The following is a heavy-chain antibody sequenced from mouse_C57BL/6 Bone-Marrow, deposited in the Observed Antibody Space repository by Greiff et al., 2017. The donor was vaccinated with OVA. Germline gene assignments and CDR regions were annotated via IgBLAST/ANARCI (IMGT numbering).Heavy chain of an antibody. CDR2: INYDGSST. CDR3: AREDYYDYSPDY. Sequence: EVNVVESEGGLVQPGSSMKLSCTASGFTFSDYYLAWVRQVPEQGLEWVANINYDGSSTYYLDSLQSRFIISRDNAKNILYLQMSSLKSEDTATYYCAREDYYDYSPDYWGQGTTLTVSS. J-gene: IGHJ2*01. D-gene: IGHD2-4*01. CDR1: GFTFSDYY. V-gene: IGHV5-16*01.